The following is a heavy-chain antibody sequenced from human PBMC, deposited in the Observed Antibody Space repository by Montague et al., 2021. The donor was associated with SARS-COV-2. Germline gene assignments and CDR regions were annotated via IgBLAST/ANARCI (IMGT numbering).Heavy chain of an antibody. CDR1: GFTFTSFS. V-gene: IGHV3-30*04. CDR2: ISSDGSNK. CDR3: AGAGVQDNGWYLSYFDH. Sequence: SLRPSCAASGFTFTSFSIYWVRQAPGKGLEWVAVISSDGSNKYFPDSVRGRFTISRDRSLNTVFLQMNTLRPEDTAVYYCAGAGVQDNGWYLSYFDHWGQGTLVTVSS. D-gene: IGHD6-19*01. J-gene: IGHJ4*03.